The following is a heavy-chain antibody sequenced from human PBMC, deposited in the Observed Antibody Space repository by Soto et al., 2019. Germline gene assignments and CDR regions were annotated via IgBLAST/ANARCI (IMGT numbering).Heavy chain of an antibody. V-gene: IGHV4-34*02. Sequence: QVQIQQWGAGLLKPSETLSLTCAVSGGSFSGFYWTWIRQPPGEGLEWIGEINHSGTINFNPSLRSRFTISLDSSKKHFSLKLTSLTAADAAVYYCARADRTLVTSYGLDVWGQGTTVTVSS. CDR1: GGSFSGFY. CDR3: ARADRTLVTSYGLDV. CDR2: INHSGTI. J-gene: IGHJ6*02. D-gene: IGHD2-21*02.